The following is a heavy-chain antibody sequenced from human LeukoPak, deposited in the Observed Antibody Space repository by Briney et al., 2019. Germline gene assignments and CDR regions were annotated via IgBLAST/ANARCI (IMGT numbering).Heavy chain of an antibody. D-gene: IGHD6-13*01. V-gene: IGHV1-18*04. CDR1: GYSFTRYW. CDR3: ARSPPYSSSWYPYYYYYYMDV. Sequence: GESLKISCKGSGYSFTRYWIGWVRQAPGQGLEWMGWISAYNGNTNYAQKLQGRVTMTTDTSTSTAYMELRSLRSDDTAVYYCARSPPYSSSWYPYYYYYYMDVWGKGTTVTVSS. J-gene: IGHJ6*03. CDR2: ISAYNGNT.